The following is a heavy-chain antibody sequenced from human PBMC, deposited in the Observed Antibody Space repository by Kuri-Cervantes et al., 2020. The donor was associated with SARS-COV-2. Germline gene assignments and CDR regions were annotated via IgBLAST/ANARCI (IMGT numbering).Heavy chain of an antibody. J-gene: IGHJ4*02. CDR3: ARGYSSAEYYFDY. CDR2: INHSGST. CDR1: GGSFSGYY. V-gene: IGHV4-34*01. Sequence: GSLRLSCAVYGGSFSGYYWSWIRQPPGKGLEWIGEINHSGSTNYNPSLKSRVTISVDTSKNQFSLKLSSVTAADTAVYYCARGYSSAEYYFDYWGQGTLVTVSS. D-gene: IGHD6-25*01.